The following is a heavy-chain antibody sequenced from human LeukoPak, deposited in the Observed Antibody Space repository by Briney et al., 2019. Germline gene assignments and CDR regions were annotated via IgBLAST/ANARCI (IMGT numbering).Heavy chain of an antibody. CDR2: INPNSGGT. CDR3: ARERITGTTLPSLDY. CDR1: GYTFTGYY. D-gene: IGHD1-7*01. V-gene: IGHV1-2*02. J-gene: IGHJ4*02. Sequence: ASVKVSCKASGYTFTGYYMHWVRQAPGQGLEWMGWINPNSGGTNYAQKFQGRVTMTRDTSISTAYMELSRLRSDDTAVYYCARERITGTTLPSLDYWGQGTLVTVSS.